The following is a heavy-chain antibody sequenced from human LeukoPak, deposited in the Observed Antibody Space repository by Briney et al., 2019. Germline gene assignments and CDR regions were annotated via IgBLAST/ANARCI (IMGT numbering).Heavy chain of an antibody. CDR2: ISYDGSNK. J-gene: IGHJ6*02. CDR3: ARDQSSSIYGMDV. CDR1: GFTFSSYA. D-gene: IGHD6-6*01. V-gene: IGHV3-30-3*01. Sequence: GRSLRLSCAASGFTFSSYAMHWVRQAPGKGLEWVAVISYDGSNKYYADSVKGRFTISRDNSKNTLYLQMNSLRAEDTAVYYCARDQSSSIYGMDVWGQGTTVTVSS.